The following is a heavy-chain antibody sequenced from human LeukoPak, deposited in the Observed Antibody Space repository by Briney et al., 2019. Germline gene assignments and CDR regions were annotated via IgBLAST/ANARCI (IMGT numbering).Heavy chain of an antibody. V-gene: IGHV3-20*04. D-gene: IGHD6-13*01. J-gene: IGHJ4*02. Sequence: GGSLRLSCAASGFTFDDYGMSWVRQAPGKGLEWVSGINWNGGSTSYADSVKGRFTISRDTAKNSLYLQMKSLRAEDTALYYCARLKAAAGSNFDYWGQGTLVTVSS. CDR1: GFTFDDYG. CDR3: ARLKAAAGSNFDY. CDR2: INWNGGST.